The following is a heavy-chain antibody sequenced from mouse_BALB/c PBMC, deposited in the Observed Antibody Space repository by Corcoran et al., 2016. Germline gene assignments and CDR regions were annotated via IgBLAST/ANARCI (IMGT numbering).Heavy chain of an antibody. V-gene: IGHV1S136*01. CDR3: ARSRGYWYFDV. CDR1: GYTFTSYV. Sequence: EVQLQQSGPELVKPGASVKMSCKASGYTFTSYVMHWVKQKPGQGLEWIGYINPYNDGTKYNEKFKGKATLTSDKSSSTAYMELSSLTSEDSAGYYCARSRGYWYFDVWGAGTTVTVSS. J-gene: IGHJ1*01. CDR2: INPYNDGT.